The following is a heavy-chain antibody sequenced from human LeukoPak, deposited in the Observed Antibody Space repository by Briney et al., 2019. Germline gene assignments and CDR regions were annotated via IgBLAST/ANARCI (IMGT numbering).Heavy chain of an antibody. CDR2: ISYDGSNK. J-gene: IGHJ5*02. CDR1: GFTFSSYG. V-gene: IGHV3-30*18. Sequence: GGSLRLSCAASGFTFSSYGMHWVRPAPGKGLEWVAVISYDGSNKYYADSVKGRFTISRDNSKNTLYLQMNSLRAEDTAVYYCAKSYSWVTTSPWFDPWGQGTLVTVSS. CDR3: AKSYSWVTTSPWFDP. D-gene: IGHD4-17*01.